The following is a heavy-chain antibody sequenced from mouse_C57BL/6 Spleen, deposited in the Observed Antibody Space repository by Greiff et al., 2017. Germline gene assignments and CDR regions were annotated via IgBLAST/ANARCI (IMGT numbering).Heavy chain of an antibody. D-gene: IGHD2-5*01. CDR3: ARRAYYSKEDYFDD. Sequence: EVQRVESGGGLVQPGGSLKLSCAASGFTFSDYYMYWVRQTPEQRLEWVAYISNGGGSTYYPDTVKGRFTVSRDNAKNTLYLQMSRLKSEDTAMYCGARRAYYSKEDYFDDWGQGTTLTVSS. V-gene: IGHV5-12*01. CDR2: ISNGGGST. CDR1: GFTFSDYY. J-gene: IGHJ2*01.